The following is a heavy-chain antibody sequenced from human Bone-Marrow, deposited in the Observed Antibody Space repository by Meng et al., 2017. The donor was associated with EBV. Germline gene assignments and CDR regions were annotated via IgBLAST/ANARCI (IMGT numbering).Heavy chain of an antibody. CDR3: ASNLLGSSGYPD. CDR1: GYTCTSYA. V-gene: IGHV1-3*01. J-gene: IGHJ4*02. CDR2: INAGNGNT. D-gene: IGHD3-22*01. Sequence: AGVKTPRDSVKVSCKASGYTCTSYAMHWVPQAPGQRLCWMGWINAGNGNTKYSPKFQGRVTITRDTSASTAYMELSSLRSEDTAVYYCASNLLGSSGYPDWGQGTLVTVSS.